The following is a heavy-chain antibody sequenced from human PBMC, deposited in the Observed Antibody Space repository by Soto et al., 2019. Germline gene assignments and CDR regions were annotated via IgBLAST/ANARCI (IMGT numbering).Heavy chain of an antibody. CDR1: GDSVSSNSAA. CDR2: TYYRSKWYN. CDR3: ARFIKSPGIGESFDY. Sequence: SQTLSLTCAISGDSVSSNSAAWNWIRQSPSRGLEWLGRTYYRSKWYNDYAVSVKSRITINPDTSKNQFSLQLNSVTPEDTAVYYCARFIKSPGIGESFDYWGQGTRVTDLL. V-gene: IGHV6-1*01. J-gene: IGHJ4*02. D-gene: IGHD6-13*01.